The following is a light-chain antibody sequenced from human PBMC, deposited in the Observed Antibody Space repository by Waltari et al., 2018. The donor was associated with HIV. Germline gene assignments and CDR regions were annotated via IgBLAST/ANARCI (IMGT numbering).Light chain of an antibody. CDR3: QQYNSYWT. CDR1: QSIRSW. Sequence: DIQMTQSPSTLSASVGDRVTITCRTSQSIRSWLAWYQQKPGKAPKLLIYKASSLESGVPSRFSGSESGTEFTLNISSRQPDDFATYYCQQYNSYWTFGQGTKVEIK. CDR2: KAS. J-gene: IGKJ1*01. V-gene: IGKV1-5*03.